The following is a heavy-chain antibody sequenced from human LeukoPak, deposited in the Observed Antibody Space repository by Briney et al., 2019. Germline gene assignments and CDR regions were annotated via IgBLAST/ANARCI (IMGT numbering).Heavy chain of an antibody. CDR2: ITSSSSYK. CDR3: AKDIGYCSGGSCYGTDY. J-gene: IGHJ4*02. D-gene: IGHD2-15*01. V-gene: IGHV3-21*04. CDR1: GFTFSNYN. Sequence: PGGTLRLSCAAPGFTFSNYNMNWVRQAPGKGLEWISSITSSSSYKFYADSVKGRFTISRDNAKNSLYLQMNSLRAEDTAVYYCAKDIGYCSGGSCYGTDYWGQGTLVTVSS.